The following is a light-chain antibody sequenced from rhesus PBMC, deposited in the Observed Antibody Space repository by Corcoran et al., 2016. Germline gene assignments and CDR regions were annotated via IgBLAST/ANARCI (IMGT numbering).Light chain of an antibody. V-gene: IGKV1-21*01. CDR1: QGISSW. Sequence: DIQMTQSPSSLSASVGDRVTITCRASQGISSWLAWYQQKPGKAPKLLIYEASSMQSGVPSRFGGSGSGTVFILTISSLRPEYFATYYCQQYNSAPYSFGQGTKVEIK. CDR2: EAS. CDR3: QQYNSAPYS. J-gene: IGKJ2*01.